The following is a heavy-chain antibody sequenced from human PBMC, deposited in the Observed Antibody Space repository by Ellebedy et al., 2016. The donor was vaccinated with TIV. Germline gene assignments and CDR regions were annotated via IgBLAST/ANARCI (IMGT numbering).Heavy chain of an antibody. CDR2: IYPDDSDT. CDR3: ARHWTPTTNYYYYMDV. Sequence: GGSLRLSXNSSGYRFTSYWIGWVRQMPGKGLEWMGIIYPDDSDTRYSPSFKGQVTISVDSSISTAFLQWSSLKASDTAIYYCARHWTPTTNYYYYMDVWGKGTTVTVS. D-gene: IGHD3/OR15-3a*01. V-gene: IGHV5-51*01. J-gene: IGHJ6*03. CDR1: GYRFTSYW.